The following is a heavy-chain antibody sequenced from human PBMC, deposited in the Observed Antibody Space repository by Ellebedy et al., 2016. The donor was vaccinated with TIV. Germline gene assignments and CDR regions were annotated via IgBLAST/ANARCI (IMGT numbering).Heavy chain of an antibody. D-gene: IGHD6-19*01. V-gene: IGHV1-18*01. J-gene: IGHJ6*02. CDR1: GYTFINYG. Sequence: ASVKVSXXASGYTFINYGISWVRQAPGQGPEWMGWISAYNGNTNYVQKLQGRVTMTTDTSTSTAYMELRSLRSDDTAVYYCARDLAEGSGWFLYGMDVWGQGTTVTVSS. CDR2: ISAYNGNT. CDR3: ARDLAEGSGWFLYGMDV.